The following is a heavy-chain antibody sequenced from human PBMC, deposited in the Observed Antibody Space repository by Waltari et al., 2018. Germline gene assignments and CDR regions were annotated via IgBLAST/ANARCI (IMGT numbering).Heavy chain of an antibody. Sequence: QVQLVQSGAEVKMPGASVKVSCKASGDPFPPTHSHWVRQAPGQGLQWMGRIITNSGGTDYAQEFQGRVTMTRDTSISTVYMELSSVRSDDTAVYYCVRENWYYDYWGQGTQVTVSS. D-gene: IGHD1-1*01. V-gene: IGHV1-2*06. CDR2: IITNSGGT. J-gene: IGHJ4*02. CDR3: VRENWYYDY. CDR1: GDPFPPTH.